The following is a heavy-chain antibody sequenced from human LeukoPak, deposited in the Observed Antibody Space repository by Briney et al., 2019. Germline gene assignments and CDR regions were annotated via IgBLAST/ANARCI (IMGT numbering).Heavy chain of an antibody. CDR2: IYPGDSDT. CDR3: ARRVNSGYYFDY. Sequence: PGESLKISCKGSGYSFSTYWIGWVRQMPGKGLELMGIIYPGDSDTTYSPSFQGQVTISVDKSISTAYLQWSTLKASDTAIYYCARRVNSGYYFDYWAQGTLVTVSS. CDR1: GYSFSTYW. D-gene: IGHD3-22*01. J-gene: IGHJ4*02. V-gene: IGHV5-51*01.